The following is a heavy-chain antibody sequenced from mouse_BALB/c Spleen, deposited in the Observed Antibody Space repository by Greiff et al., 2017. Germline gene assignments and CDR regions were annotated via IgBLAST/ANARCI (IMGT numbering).Heavy chain of an antibody. J-gene: IGHJ3*01. CDR2: IWAGGST. D-gene: IGHD1-1*01. CDR3: ARAPYYYGIRFAY. Sequence: VQRVESGPGLVAPSQSLSITCTVSGFSLTSYGVHWVRQPPGKGLEWLGVIWAGGSTNYNSALMSRLSISKDNSKSQVFLKMNSLQTDDTAMYYCARAPYYYGIRFAYWGQGTLVTVSA. V-gene: IGHV2-9*02. CDR1: GFSLTSYG.